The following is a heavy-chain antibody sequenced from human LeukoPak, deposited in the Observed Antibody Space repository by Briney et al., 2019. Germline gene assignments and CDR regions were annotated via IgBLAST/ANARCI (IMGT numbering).Heavy chain of an antibody. CDR3: TREAVAANGYFDY. CDR1: GFTISNAW. Sequence: PGGSLRLSCAASGFTISNAWMTCGRQATGKGLEWVGRIKSKTDGGTTDYAAPVKGRFTISRDDSKNTLYLQMNSLKTEDTAVYYCTREAVAANGYFDYWGQGTLVTVSS. D-gene: IGHD6-19*01. J-gene: IGHJ4*02. CDR2: IKSKTDGGTT. V-gene: IGHV3-15*01.